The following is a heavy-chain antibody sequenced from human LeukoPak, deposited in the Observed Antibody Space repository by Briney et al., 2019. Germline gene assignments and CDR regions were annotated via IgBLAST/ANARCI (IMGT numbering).Heavy chain of an antibody. Sequence: PSQTLSLTCTVSGGSISSGDYYWSWIRQPRGKGLEWIGYIYYSGSTYYNPSLTSRVSISVDTSEKLFSLRLSSVTAADTAVYYCARLSGYDGVGSYYLDSCRQGTLVTVSS. J-gene: IGHJ4*02. V-gene: IGHV4-30-4*08. D-gene: IGHD3-10*01. CDR2: IYYSGST. CDR1: GGSISSGDYY. CDR3: ARLSGYDGVGSYYLDS.